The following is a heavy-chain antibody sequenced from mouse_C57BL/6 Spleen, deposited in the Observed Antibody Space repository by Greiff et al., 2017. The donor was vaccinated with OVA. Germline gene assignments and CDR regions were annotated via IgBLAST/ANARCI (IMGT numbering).Heavy chain of an antibody. CDR3: TRRLYGNYDYFDY. J-gene: IGHJ2*01. D-gene: IGHD2-1*01. Sequence: VQLQQSGTVLARPGASVKMSCKTSGYTFTSYWMHWVKQRPGQGLEWIGAIYPGNSDTSYNQKFKGKAKLTAVTSASTAYMELSSLTNEDSAVYYCTRRLYGNYDYFDYWGQGTTLTVSS. V-gene: IGHV1-5*01. CDR1: GYTFTSYW. CDR2: IYPGNSDT.